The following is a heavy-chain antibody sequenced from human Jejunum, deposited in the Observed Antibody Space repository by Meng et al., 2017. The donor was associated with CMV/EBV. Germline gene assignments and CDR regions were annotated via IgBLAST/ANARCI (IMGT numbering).Heavy chain of an antibody. Sequence: MRWVRQAAGKGLEWVSSISSSSGYRFYADSVKGRFTISRDTAKNSVYLEMSSLRAEDTAVYYCARDRRDDFWSGYYMETYYDYGMDVWGQGTPVTVSS. J-gene: IGHJ6*02. CDR3: ARDRRDDFWSGYYMETYYDYGMDV. D-gene: IGHD3-3*01. V-gene: IGHV3-21*06. CDR2: ISSSSGYR.